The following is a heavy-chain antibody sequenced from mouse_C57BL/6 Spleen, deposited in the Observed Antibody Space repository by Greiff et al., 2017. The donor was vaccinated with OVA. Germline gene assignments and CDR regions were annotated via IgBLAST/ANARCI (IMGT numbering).Heavy chain of an antibody. V-gene: IGHV1-82*01. CDR3: ARSDSSGYDYAMDY. Sequence: QVQLQQSGPELVKPGASVKISCKASGYAFSSSWMNWVKQRPGKGLEWIGRIYPGDGATNYNGKFKGKATLTADKSSSTAYMQLSSLTSEDSAVYFCARSDSSGYDYAMDYWGQGTSVTVSS. CDR2: IYPGDGAT. J-gene: IGHJ4*01. D-gene: IGHD3-2*02. CDR1: GYAFSSSW.